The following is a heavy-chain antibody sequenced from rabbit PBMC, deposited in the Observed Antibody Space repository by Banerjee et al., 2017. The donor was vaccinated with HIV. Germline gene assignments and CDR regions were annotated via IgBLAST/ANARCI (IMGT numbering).Heavy chain of an antibody. CDR3: ARDLTGVIGWNFNL. CDR1: GFSFSSSYD. CDR2: IYAGGSDKT. V-gene: IGHV1S40*01. J-gene: IGHJ4*01. Sequence: QSVEESGGDLVKPGASLTLTCTASGFSFSSSYDMCWVRQAPGKGLEWIACIYAGGSDKTAYASWAKGRFTISRTSSTTVALQMTSLTAADTATYFCARDLTGVIGWNFNLWGPGTLVTVS. D-gene: IGHD1-1*01.